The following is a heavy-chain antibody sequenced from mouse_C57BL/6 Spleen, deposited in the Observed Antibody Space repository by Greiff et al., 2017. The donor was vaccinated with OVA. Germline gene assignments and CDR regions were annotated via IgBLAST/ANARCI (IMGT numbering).Heavy chain of an antibody. V-gene: IGHV3-1*01. CDR3: ARGGTAKATSY. CDR1: GYSITSGYD. CDR2: ISYSGST. J-gene: IGHJ3*01. D-gene: IGHD3-2*02. Sequence: DVKLQESGPGMVKPSQSLSLTCTVTGYSITSGYDWHWIRHFPGNQLEWMGYISYSGSTNYNPSLKSRISITHDTSKNHFFLKLNSVTTEDTATYYCARGGTAKATSYWGQGTLVTVSA.